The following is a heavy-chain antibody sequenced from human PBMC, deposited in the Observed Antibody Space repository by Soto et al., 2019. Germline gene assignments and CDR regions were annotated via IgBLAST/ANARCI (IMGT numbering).Heavy chain of an antibody. CDR3: TKGPGPGQWLATGSYYFDY. Sequence: GGSLRLSCAASGFTFSTDAMSWVRQAPGKGLEWVSGISATGGSTYYADSVKGRFTISRDNSRNTLYLQMNSLRAEDTALYYCTKGPGPGQWLATGSYYFDYWGQGTLVTVSS. J-gene: IGHJ4*02. D-gene: IGHD6-19*01. CDR1: GFTFSTDA. CDR2: ISATGGST. V-gene: IGHV3-23*01.